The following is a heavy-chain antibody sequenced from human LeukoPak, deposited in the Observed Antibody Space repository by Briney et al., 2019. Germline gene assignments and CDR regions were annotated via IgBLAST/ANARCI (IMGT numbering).Heavy chain of an antibody. V-gene: IGHV4-31*03. CDR3: ARVPADTAHGFDY. J-gene: IGHJ4*02. CDR1: GGSISSGGYY. CDR2: IYYSGST. D-gene: IGHD5-18*01. Sequence: PSQTLSLTCTVSGGSISSGGYYWSWLRQHPGKGLEWIGYIYYSGSTYYNPSLKSRVTISADTSKNQFSLKLSSVTAADTAVYYCARVPADTAHGFDYWGQGTLVTVSS.